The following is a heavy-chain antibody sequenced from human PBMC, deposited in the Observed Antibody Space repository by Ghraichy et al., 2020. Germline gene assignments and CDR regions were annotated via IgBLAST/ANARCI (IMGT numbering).Heavy chain of an antibody. V-gene: IGHV4-59*01. Sequence: SETLSLTCTVSGGSISSYYWSWIRQPPGKGLEWIGYIYYSGSTNYNPSLKSRVTISVDTSKNQFSLKLSSVTAADTAVYYCARDQERYDFWSGYYTNLGWFDPWGQGTLVTVSS. CDR3: ARDQERYDFWSGYYTNLGWFDP. D-gene: IGHD3-3*01. J-gene: IGHJ5*02. CDR2: IYYSGST. CDR1: GGSISSYY.